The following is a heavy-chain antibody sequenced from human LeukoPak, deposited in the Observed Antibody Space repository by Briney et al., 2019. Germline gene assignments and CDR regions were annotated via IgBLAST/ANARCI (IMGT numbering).Heavy chain of an antibody. CDR2: ISWDGGST. V-gene: IGHV3-43*01. J-gene: IGHJ6*02. CDR1: GSTFDDYT. Sequence: GGSLRLSCAASGSTFDDYTMHWVRQAPGKGLEWVSLISWDGGSTYYADSVKGRFTISRDNSKNSLYLQMNSLRAEDTALYYCAKAAMVYADYYYGMDVWGQGTTVTVSS. D-gene: IGHD2-8*01. CDR3: AKAAMVYADYYYGMDV.